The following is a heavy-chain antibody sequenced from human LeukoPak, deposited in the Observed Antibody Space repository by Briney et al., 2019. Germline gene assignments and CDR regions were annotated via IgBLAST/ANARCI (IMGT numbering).Heavy chain of an antibody. CDR1: GFTFSSYS. Sequence: GESMRLSCAASGFTFSSYSMNWVRQAPEKGLEWVSSISSSSSYIYYADSVKGRLTITRDNAKNSLYLQMNSLRAEDTAVYYCARDTGSGSYYKNAYDYWGQGTLVTVSS. D-gene: IGHD3-10*01. V-gene: IGHV3-21*01. CDR3: ARDTGSGSYYKNAYDY. CDR2: ISSSSSYI. J-gene: IGHJ4*02.